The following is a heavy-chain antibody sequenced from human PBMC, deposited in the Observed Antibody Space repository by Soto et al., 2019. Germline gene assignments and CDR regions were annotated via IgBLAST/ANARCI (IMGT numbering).Heavy chain of an antibody. Sequence: QVQLVXSGXXXXXPGASVKVSCKASGYTFTTYGISWVRQAPGQGLEWMGWISGYNGHTKYAQKFQGRVTMTTDTSTSTVYMDLRSLRSDDTAVYYCAREGEMPYYYYGLDVWGQGTTVTVSS. CDR2: ISGYNGHT. J-gene: IGHJ6*02. CDR3: AREGEMPYYYYGLDV. V-gene: IGHV1-18*01. CDR1: GYTFTTYG. D-gene: IGHD3-16*01.